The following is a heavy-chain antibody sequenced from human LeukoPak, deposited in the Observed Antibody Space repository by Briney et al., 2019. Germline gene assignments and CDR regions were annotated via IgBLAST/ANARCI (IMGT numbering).Heavy chain of an antibody. J-gene: IGHJ4*02. CDR2: IYYSGST. V-gene: IGHV4-59*01. Sequence: PSKTLSLTCTVSGGSISSYYWSWIRQPPGKGLEWIGYIYYSGSTNYNPSLKSRVTISVDTSKNQFSLKLSSVTAADTAVYYCARVVTTVTSFPYYFDYWGQGTLVTVSS. D-gene: IGHD4-17*01. CDR3: ARVVTTVTSFPYYFDY. CDR1: GGSISSYY.